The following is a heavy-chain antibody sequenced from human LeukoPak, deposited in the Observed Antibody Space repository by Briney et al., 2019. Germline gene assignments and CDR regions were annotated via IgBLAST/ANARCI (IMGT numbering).Heavy chain of an antibody. V-gene: IGHV4-59*01. CDR1: GGSISSYY. Sequence: SETLSLTXTVSGGSISSYYWSWIRQPPGKGLEWIGYIYYSGSTNYNPSLKSRVTISADTSKNQFSLKLSSVTAADTAVYYCARDDSASQFDYWGQGTLVTVSS. J-gene: IGHJ4*02. D-gene: IGHD3-10*01. CDR2: IYYSGST. CDR3: ARDDSASQFDY.